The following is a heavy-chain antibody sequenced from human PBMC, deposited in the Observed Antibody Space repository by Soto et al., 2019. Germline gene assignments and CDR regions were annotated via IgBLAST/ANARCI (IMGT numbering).Heavy chain of an antibody. Sequence: SETLSLTXTVSGGSISSFYWSWIRQPPGKGLEWIGYIYYSGSTNYNPSLKSRVTISVDTSKNQFSLKLSSVTAADTAVYYCARGYGDYVLDYWGQGTLVTVSS. CDR3: ARGYGDYVLDY. CDR1: GGSISSFY. J-gene: IGHJ4*02. CDR2: IYYSGST. V-gene: IGHV4-59*01. D-gene: IGHD4-17*01.